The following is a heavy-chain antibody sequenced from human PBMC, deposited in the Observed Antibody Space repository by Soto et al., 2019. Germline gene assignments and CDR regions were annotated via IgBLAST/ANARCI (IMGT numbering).Heavy chain of an antibody. CDR2: IKQDGSEK. CDR1: GFTFSSYW. CDR3: ARALAAAIIPQRYYGMDV. D-gene: IGHD2-2*01. Sequence: EVQLVESGGGLVQPGGSLRLSCAASGFTFSSYWMSWVRQAPGKGLEWVANIKQDGSEKYYVDSVKGRFTISRDNAKNALYLQMNSLRADDTAVYYCARALAAAIIPQRYYGMDVWGQGTTVTVSS. J-gene: IGHJ6*02. V-gene: IGHV3-7*03.